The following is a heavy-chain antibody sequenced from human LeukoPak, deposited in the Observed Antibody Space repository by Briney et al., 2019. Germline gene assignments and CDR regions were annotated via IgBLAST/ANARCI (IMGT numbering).Heavy chain of an antibody. CDR2: VCYTGST. V-gene: IGHV4-61*03. D-gene: IGHD3-22*01. J-gene: IGHJ4*02. CDR3: ARGKGRARGPYYYDSSGYYCFDY. CDR1: GGSVNSESYC. Sequence: PSDTLSLTCTVSGGSVNSESYCWTWIRQPRGKGLEWIGFVCYTGSTHYYPALTSRVTISADTSKNHFSRKRSSVTAADTAVYYCARGKGRARGPYYYDSSGYYCFDYWGQGTPVTVSS.